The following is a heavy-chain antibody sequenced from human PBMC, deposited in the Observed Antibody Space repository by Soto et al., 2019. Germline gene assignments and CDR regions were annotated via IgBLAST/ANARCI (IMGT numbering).Heavy chain of an antibody. CDR1: GGSISSTAHY. V-gene: IGHV4-39*01. J-gene: IGHJ6*02. D-gene: IGHD1-26*01. CDR3: ARLGVHFLRVSCNNYNFSGLNF. Sequence: SVTLSLPCTVSGGSISSTAHYWGWIRQPPGKGLVWLGKIYYASSHNHMPAIKRPVTVTVDTARNQSHLRLSSVTASDTAVYYCARLGVHFLRVSCNNYNFSGLNFLHQGTT. CDR2: IYYASSH.